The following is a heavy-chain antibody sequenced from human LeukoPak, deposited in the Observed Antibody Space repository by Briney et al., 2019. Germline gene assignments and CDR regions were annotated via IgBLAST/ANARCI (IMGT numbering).Heavy chain of an antibody. CDR2: IKKDGSEK. Sequence: PGGSLRLSCAASGFTFSSHWMSWVRQAPGKGLEWVANIKKDGSEKYYVDSVKGRFTISRDNAKTSPYLQMNSLRAEDTAVYYCARDLSGVTGYTYGRGIDYWGQGTLVTVSS. CDR3: ARDLSGVTGYTYGRGIDY. J-gene: IGHJ4*02. D-gene: IGHD5-18*01. CDR1: GFTFSSHW. V-gene: IGHV3-7*01.